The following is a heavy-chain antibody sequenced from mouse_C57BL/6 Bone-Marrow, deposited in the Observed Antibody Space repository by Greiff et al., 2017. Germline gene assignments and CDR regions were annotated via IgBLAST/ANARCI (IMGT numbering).Heavy chain of an antibody. D-gene: IGHD2-1*01. Sequence: EVNVVESGAELVKPGASVKLSCTASGFNIKDYYMHWVKQRTEQGLEWIGRIDPEDGETKYAPKFQGKATITADTSSNTAYLQLSSLTSEDTAVYYCAVIYYGNYDYFDYWGQGTTLTVSS. J-gene: IGHJ2*01. V-gene: IGHV14-2*01. CDR3: AVIYYGNYDYFDY. CDR1: GFNIKDYY. CDR2: IDPEDGET.